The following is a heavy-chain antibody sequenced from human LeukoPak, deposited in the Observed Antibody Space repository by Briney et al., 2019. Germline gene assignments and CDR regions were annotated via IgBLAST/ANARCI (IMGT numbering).Heavy chain of an antibody. CDR3: ARGRGYSQSNWVDP. V-gene: IGHV3-53*01. J-gene: IGHJ5*02. CDR1: GFTFSRNG. CDR2: IYSGGTT. Sequence: GGSLRLSCAASGFTFSRNGMTWARQAPGKGLEWVSVIYSGGTTYYADSVKGRFTISRDNSKNTLYLQMNSLRAEDTAVYYCARGRGYSQSNWVDPWGQGTMVTVSA. D-gene: IGHD5-18*01.